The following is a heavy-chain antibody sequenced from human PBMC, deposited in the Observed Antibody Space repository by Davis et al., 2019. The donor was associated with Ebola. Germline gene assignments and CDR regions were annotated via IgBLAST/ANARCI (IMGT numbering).Heavy chain of an antibody. CDR3: ARQGYCNSSSCNNWFDP. Sequence: KVSCKGSGYSFTNYWIGWVRQMPGRGLEWLGIIYPGDSDTRYSPSFQGQVTISADKSISTAYLQWNSLRASDTAIYYCARQGYCNSSSCNNWFDPWGQGTLVTVSS. D-gene: IGHD2-2*01. J-gene: IGHJ5*02. V-gene: IGHV5-51*01. CDR2: IYPGDSDT. CDR1: GYSFTNYW.